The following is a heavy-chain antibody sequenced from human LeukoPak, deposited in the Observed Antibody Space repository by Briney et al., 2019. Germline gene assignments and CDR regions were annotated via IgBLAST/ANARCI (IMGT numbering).Heavy chain of an antibody. CDR2: ISSSSSYI. CDR1: GFTFSGYT. D-gene: IGHD6-13*01. J-gene: IGHJ4*02. Sequence: GGSLRLSCSASGFTFSGYTMNWVRQAPGTGLEWVSSISSSSSYIYYADSVKGRFTISRDNAKSSLYLQMNSLRAEDTAVYYCARDFALYSSSSYYFDYWGQGTLVTVSS. CDR3: ARDFALYSSSSYYFDY. V-gene: IGHV3-21*01.